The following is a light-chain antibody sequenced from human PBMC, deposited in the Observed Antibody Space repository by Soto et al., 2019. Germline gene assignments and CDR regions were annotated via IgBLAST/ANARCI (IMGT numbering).Light chain of an antibody. Sequence: SVLTQPPSASGAPGQTVTISCSGTTSNIGSHSVNWYRQLPGTAPKVVMFSNDERPSGVPDRFSGSKSGTSASLIITGLQSEDEADYYCTAWDTSLTGHLVFGGGTTLTVL. CDR3: TAWDTSLTGHLV. CDR1: TSNIGSHS. J-gene: IGLJ2*01. CDR2: SND. V-gene: IGLV1-44*01.